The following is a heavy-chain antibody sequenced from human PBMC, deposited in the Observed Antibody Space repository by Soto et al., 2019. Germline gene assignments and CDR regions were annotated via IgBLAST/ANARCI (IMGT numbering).Heavy chain of an antibody. CDR1: GFSVSSYY. J-gene: IGHJ4*02. V-gene: IGHV4-59*08. CDR2: IYYSGST. Sequence: SETLSLTCTVSGFSVSSYYWSWTRQPPGKGLEWIGYIYYSGSTNYNPSLKSRVTISVDTSKNQFSLKLSSVTAADTAVYYCARHSVLLWFGEQYYFDYWGQGTLVTVSS. D-gene: IGHD3-10*01. CDR3: ARHSVLLWFGEQYYFDY.